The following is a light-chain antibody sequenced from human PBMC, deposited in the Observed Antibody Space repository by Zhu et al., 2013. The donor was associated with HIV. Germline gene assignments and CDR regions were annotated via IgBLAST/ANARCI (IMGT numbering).Light chain of an antibody. V-gene: IGLV2-14*01. CDR3: SSFTTTNTYV. CDR1: SSDIGDYNH. CDR2: EVS. Sequence: QSALTQPASVSGSPGQSITISCTGTSSDIGDYNHVSWYQQHSGKDPRLVIYEVSNRPSGVSNRLSGSKSGNTASLTISGLQAEDEADYYCSSFTTTNTYVFGSGTKVTVL. J-gene: IGLJ1*01.